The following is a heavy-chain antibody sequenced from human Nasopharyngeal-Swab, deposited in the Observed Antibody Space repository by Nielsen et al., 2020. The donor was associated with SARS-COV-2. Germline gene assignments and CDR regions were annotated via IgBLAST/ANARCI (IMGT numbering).Heavy chain of an antibody. CDR2: IWYDGSNK. J-gene: IGHJ6*02. Sequence: WIRQPPGKGLEWVAVIWYDGSNKYYADSVKGRFTISRDNSKNTLYLQMNSLRAEDTAVYYCARDLATVTTTPGMDVWGQGTTVTVPS. V-gene: IGHV3-33*01. CDR3: ARDLATVTTTPGMDV. D-gene: IGHD4-17*01.